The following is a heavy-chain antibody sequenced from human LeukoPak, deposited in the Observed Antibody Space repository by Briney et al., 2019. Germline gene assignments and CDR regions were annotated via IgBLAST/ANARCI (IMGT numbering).Heavy chain of an antibody. D-gene: IGHD3-10*01. CDR1: GFTFDDYA. J-gene: IGHJ4*02. CDR2: ISWNSGSI. V-gene: IGHV3-9*01. CDR3: AKDIRPLWFGECAFDY. Sequence: GGSLRLSCASSGFTFDDYAIHWVRQAPGKGLEWVSGISWNSGSIGYADSVKGRFTISRDNAKNSLYLQMNSLRAEDTALYYCAKDIRPLWFGECAFDYWGQGTLVTVSS.